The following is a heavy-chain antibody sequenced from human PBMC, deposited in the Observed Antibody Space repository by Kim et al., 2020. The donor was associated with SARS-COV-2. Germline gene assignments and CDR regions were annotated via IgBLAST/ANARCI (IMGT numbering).Heavy chain of an antibody. Sequence: ASVKVSCKASGYTFTSYGISWVRQAPGQGLEWMGWISAYNGNTNYAQKLQGRVTMTTDTSTSTAYMELRSLRSDDTAVYYCARDNWDYYGSSGFDYWGQGTLVTVSS. J-gene: IGHJ4*02. V-gene: IGHV1-18*01. CDR2: ISAYNGNT. CDR1: GYTFTSYG. D-gene: IGHD3-22*01. CDR3: ARDNWDYYGSSGFDY.